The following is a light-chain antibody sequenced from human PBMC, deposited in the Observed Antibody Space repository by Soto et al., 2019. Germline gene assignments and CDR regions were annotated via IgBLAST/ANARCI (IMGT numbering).Light chain of an antibody. CDR3: QQRSNWPGT. CDR1: QSGRSS. J-gene: IGKJ1*01. V-gene: IGKV3-11*01. Sequence: EIVLTQSPATLSFSPGERATLSCRASQSGRSSLAWYQQQPGQAPRLLIYVASNRATGIPVMFSGSGSGTDFTLTISSLEPKDIAVDYCQQRSNWPGTFGLGTKVEI. CDR2: VAS.